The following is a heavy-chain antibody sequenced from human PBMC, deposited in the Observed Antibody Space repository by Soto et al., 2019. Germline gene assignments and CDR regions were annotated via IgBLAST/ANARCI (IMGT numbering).Heavy chain of an antibody. CDR1: GFIFSDYA. Sequence: EVQLLESGGGGVQPGGSLRLSCAASGFIFSDYAMTWVRQTPGKGLEWVSAITSSGSSTYFADSLKGRITISRDNSKNTLSLQTDSLRVEDTAIYYCAKGVEGYVVSSFDSWGQGALVTVSS. J-gene: IGHJ4*02. CDR2: ITSSGSST. CDR3: AKGVEGYVVSSFDS. V-gene: IGHV3-23*01. D-gene: IGHD5-12*01.